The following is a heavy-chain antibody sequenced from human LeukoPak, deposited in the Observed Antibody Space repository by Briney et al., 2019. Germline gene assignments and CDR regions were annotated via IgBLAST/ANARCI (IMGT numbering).Heavy chain of an antibody. V-gene: IGHV4-39*01. Sequence: SETLSLTCNVSGGSISSSSSYYWGWIRQPPGKGLEWIGSIYYEGSTYYNPSLKSRVTISLDTSKNQFSLKLSSVTAADTAVYFCARAYDSSGYSSYHFDYWGQGNLVTVSS. J-gene: IGHJ4*02. CDR1: GGSISSSSSYY. D-gene: IGHD3-22*01. CDR2: IYYEGST. CDR3: ARAYDSSGYSSYHFDY.